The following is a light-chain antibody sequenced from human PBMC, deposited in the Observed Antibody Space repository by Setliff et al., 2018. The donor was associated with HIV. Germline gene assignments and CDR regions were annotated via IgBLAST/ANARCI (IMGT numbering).Light chain of an antibody. CDR2: EVN. J-gene: IGLJ1*01. CDR1: SSDVGGYNY. CDR3: SSYAGTNNPDV. V-gene: IGLV2-8*01. Sequence: QSALTQPPSASGSPGQSVTISCTGTSSDVGGYNYVSWYQHHPGRPPKLLIYEVNQRPSGVPDRFSGSKSGNTASLTVSGLQTEDEADYYCSSYAGTNNPDVFGTGTKGTVL.